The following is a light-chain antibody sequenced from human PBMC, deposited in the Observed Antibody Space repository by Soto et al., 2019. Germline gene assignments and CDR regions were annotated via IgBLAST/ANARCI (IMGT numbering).Light chain of an antibody. V-gene: IGKV1-5*01. CDR2: AAS. J-gene: IGKJ1*01. Sequence: DIQMTQSPSSLSASVGDRVTITCRASQSISSWLAWYQQKPGKAPKLLINAASSLERGVPSRFSGGGSGTDFTLNISSLQPDDFATYYCQQNYRATPWTFGHGTKVDIK. CDR3: QQNYRATPWT. CDR1: QSISSW.